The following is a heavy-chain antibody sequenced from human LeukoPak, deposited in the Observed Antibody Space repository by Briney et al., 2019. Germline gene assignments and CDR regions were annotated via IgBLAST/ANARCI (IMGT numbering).Heavy chain of an antibody. Sequence: WQALALTRTFSGGSLSRYYGSCVRQPPGKGLEGGGYIYYSGRTNYHPSLRRRATISVATSKQQSSLKLSSLTAADTAVNSWAKDPLRGVLSPYFDGWGQ. CDR3: AKDPLRGVLSPYFDG. J-gene: IGHJ4*02. CDR1: GGSLSRYY. D-gene: IGHD3-10*01. V-gene: IGHV4-59*01. CDR2: IYYSGRT.